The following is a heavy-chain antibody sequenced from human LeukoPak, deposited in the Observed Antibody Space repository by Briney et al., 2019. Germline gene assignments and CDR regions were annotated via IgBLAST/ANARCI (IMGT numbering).Heavy chain of an antibody. CDR1: GGSISSYY. V-gene: IGHV4-59*12. CDR2: IYYSGST. D-gene: IGHD6-13*01. J-gene: IGHJ5*02. Sequence: SETLSLTCTVSGGSISSYYWSWIRQPPGKGLEWIGYIYYSGSTYYNPSLKSRVTISVDTSKNQFSLKLSSVTAADTAVYYCAREDRIAAAGTLNHWGQGTLVTVSS. CDR3: AREDRIAAAGTLNH.